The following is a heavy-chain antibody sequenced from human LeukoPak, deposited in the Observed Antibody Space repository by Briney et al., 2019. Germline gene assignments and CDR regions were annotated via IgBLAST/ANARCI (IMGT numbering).Heavy chain of an antibody. CDR3: AKGGSVVVTARTYYYYYMDV. CDR1: GFTFSRYS. Sequence: PGGSLRLSCAASGFTFSRYSTNWVRQAPGKGLEWVSSISGSSSSYIYYADSLKGRFTISRDNAKNSLYLQMNSLRAEDTAVYYCAKGGSVVVTARTYYYYYMDVWGKGTTVTISS. V-gene: IGHV3-21*01. J-gene: IGHJ6*03. CDR2: ISGSSSSYI. D-gene: IGHD2-21*02.